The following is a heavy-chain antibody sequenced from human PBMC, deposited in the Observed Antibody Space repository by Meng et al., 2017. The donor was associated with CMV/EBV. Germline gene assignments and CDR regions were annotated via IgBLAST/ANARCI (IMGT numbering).Heavy chain of an antibody. Sequence: ASVKVSCMASGYTFTGYYMHWVRQAPGQGLEWMGWINPNSGGTNYAQKFQGRVTMTRDTSISTAYMELSRLRSDDTAVYYCAIEKGVAGKDYYYGMDVWGQGTTVTVSS. CDR1: GYTFTGYY. CDR2: INPNSGGT. V-gene: IGHV1-2*02. CDR3: AIEKGVAGKDYYYGMDV. D-gene: IGHD6-19*01. J-gene: IGHJ6*02.